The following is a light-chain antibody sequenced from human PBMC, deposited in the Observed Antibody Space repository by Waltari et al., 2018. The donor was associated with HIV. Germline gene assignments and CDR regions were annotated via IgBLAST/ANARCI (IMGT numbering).Light chain of an antibody. Sequence: SYELTQPLSVSVALGQTARITCGGNNIGRKNVHWYQQKPGQAPVLVIYRDSNRPSGIPERFSGSNSGNTATLTISRAQAGDEADYYCQVWDSITVVFGGGTKLTVL. CDR2: RDS. V-gene: IGLV3-9*01. J-gene: IGLJ2*01. CDR3: QVWDSITVV. CDR1: NIGRKN.